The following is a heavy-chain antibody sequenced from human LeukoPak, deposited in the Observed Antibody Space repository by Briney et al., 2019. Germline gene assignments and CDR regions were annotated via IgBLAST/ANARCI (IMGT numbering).Heavy chain of an antibody. D-gene: IGHD4-17*01. CDR1: GFTFSGSA. Sequence: GGSLRLSCAASGFTFSGSALHWVRQASGKGLEWVGRIRSTANGYATAYAASVKGRFTISRDDSKNTAYLQMDSLKTEDTAVYYCAGGVTTVTTLDYWGQGTLVTVSS. CDR3: AGGVTTVTTLDY. CDR2: IRSTANGYAT. J-gene: IGHJ4*02. V-gene: IGHV3-73*01.